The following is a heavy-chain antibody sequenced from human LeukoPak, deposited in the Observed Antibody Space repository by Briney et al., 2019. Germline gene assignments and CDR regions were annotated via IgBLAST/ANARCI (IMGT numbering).Heavy chain of an antibody. CDR3: ARVSRDSSGWYKLDY. CDR1: GFTFSSYS. Sequence: GRSLRLSCAASGFTFSSYSMNWVRQAPGKGLEWVSSISSSSSYIYYADSVKGRFTISRDNAKNSLYLQMNSLRAEDTAVYYCARVSRDSSGWYKLDYWGQGTLVTVSS. CDR2: ISSSSSYI. V-gene: IGHV3-21*01. J-gene: IGHJ4*02. D-gene: IGHD6-19*01.